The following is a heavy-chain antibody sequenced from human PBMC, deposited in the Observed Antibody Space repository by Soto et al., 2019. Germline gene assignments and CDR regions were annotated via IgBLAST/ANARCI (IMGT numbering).Heavy chain of an antibody. V-gene: IGHV3-13*01. CDR1: GFTFSSYD. J-gene: IGHJ4*02. Sequence: PGVSLRLSCAASGFTFSSYDMHWVRQATGKGLEWVSAIGTAGDTYYPGSVKGRFTISRENAKNSLYLQMNSPRAGDTAVYYCARGRSSGWEYYFDYWGQGTLVTVSS. CDR3: ARGRSSGWEYYFDY. D-gene: IGHD6-19*01. CDR2: IGTAGDT.